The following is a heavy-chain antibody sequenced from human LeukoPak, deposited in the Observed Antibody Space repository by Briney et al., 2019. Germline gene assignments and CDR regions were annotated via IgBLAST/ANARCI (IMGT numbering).Heavy chain of an antibody. CDR2: INPNSGGT. Sequence: EASVKVSCKASGYTFTGYYMHWVRQAPGQGLEWMGWINPNSGGTNYAQKFQGWVTMTRDTSISTAYMELSRLRSDDTAVYYCVRDDNGDYDILTGFPLGYGMDVWGQGTTVTVSS. D-gene: IGHD3-9*01. J-gene: IGHJ6*02. CDR3: VRDDNGDYDILTGFPLGYGMDV. V-gene: IGHV1-2*04. CDR1: GYTFTGYY.